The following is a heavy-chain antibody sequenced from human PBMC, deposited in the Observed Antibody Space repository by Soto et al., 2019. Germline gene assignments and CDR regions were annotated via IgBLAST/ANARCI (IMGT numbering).Heavy chain of an antibody. CDR1: GGTFSSYA. J-gene: IGHJ5*02. V-gene: IGHV1-69*13. CDR2: IIPIFGTA. D-gene: IGHD3-22*01. CDR3: ARDLPDTYYYDSSGYLSNWFDP. Sequence: SVKVSCKASGGTFSSYAISWVRQAPGQGLEWMGGIIPIFGTANYAQRFQGRVTITADESTSTAYMELSSLRSEDTAVYYCARDLPDTYYYDSSGYLSNWFDPWGQGTLVTVSS.